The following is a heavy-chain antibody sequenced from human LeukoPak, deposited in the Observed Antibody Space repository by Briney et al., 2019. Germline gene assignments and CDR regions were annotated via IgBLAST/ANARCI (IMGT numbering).Heavy chain of an antibody. CDR1: GYTFTSYG. J-gene: IGHJ4*02. CDR3: ARGKHIVVVTAISRGDGYFDY. D-gene: IGHD2-21*02. CDR2: ISAYNGNT. Sequence: GASVRVSFKASGYTFTSYGISWVRQAPGQGREWMGWISAYNGNTNYAQKLQGRVTMTTDTSTSTAYMELRSLRSDDTAVYYCARGKHIVVVTAISRGDGYFDYWGQGTLVTVSS. V-gene: IGHV1-18*01.